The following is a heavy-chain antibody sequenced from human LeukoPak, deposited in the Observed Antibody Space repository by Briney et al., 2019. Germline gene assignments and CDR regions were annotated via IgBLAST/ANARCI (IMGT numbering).Heavy chain of an antibody. CDR2: IYASGST. Sequence: SETLSLTCTVSGGSISSDVYYWSWIRQPAGKGLEWIGRIYASGSTTYNSSLKSRVTISIDTSKNQFSLKLTSVTAADTAVYYCAGTRRYCSGGSCYNWFDPWGPGTLVTVSS. CDR1: GGSISSDVYY. D-gene: IGHD2-15*01. CDR3: AGTRRYCSGGSCYNWFDP. J-gene: IGHJ5*02. V-gene: IGHV4-61*02.